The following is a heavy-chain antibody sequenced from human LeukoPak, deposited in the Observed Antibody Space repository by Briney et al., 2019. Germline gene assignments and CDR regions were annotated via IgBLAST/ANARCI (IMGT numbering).Heavy chain of an antibody. CDR2: MYSSGST. CDR3: AGQWLGYNWFDP. Sequence: SETLSLTCTVSGGSISITSYYWGWIRQPPGKGLEWIGSMYSSGSTYYNPSLKSRVTISVDTSKNQFSLKLSSATAADTAVYYCAGQWLGYNWFDPWGQGTLVTVSS. CDR1: GGSISITSYY. D-gene: IGHD6-19*01. J-gene: IGHJ5*02. V-gene: IGHV4-39*07.